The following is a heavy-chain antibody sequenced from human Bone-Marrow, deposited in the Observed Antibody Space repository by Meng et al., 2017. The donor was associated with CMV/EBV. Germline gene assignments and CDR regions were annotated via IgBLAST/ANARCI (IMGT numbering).Heavy chain of an antibody. CDR3: ARDRSRSWYQPIIRYFGMDV. D-gene: IGHD2-2*01. CDR2: INAISGAT. Sequence: ASVKVSCKGSGYSFSGYYMHWVRQAPGQGLQWMGWINAISGATKYAQKFQGRVTMTTDTSISTVFMELSGLRSDYTAVYYCARDRSRSWYQPIIRYFGMDVWGQGTTVTVSS. J-gene: IGHJ6*02. V-gene: IGHV1-2*02. CDR1: GYSFSGYY.